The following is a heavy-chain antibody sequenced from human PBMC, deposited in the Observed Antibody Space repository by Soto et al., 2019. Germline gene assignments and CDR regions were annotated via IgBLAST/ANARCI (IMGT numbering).Heavy chain of an antibody. CDR3: ARQIFGVVKNGMDV. J-gene: IGHJ6*02. CDR1: GYSFTRYW. D-gene: IGHD3-3*01. V-gene: IGHV5-51*01. Sequence: VESLNISCKGSGYSFTRYWIGWVLHMLGKGLEWMGIIYPGDSDTRYSPSFQGQVTISADKSISTAYLQWSSLKASDTAMYYCARQIFGVVKNGMDVWGQGPTVTVSS. CDR2: IYPGDSDT.